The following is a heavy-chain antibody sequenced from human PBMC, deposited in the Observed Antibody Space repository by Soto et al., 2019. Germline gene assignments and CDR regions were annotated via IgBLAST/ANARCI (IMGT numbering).Heavy chain of an antibody. CDR2: IWYDGSNK. CDR3: GRDYDVRGSPNYYFNY. J-gene: IGHJ4*02. V-gene: IGHV3-33*01. D-gene: IGHD3-22*01. CDR1: GFTFSSYG. Sequence: QVQLVESGGGVVQPGRSLRLSCAASGFTFSSYGMHWVRQAPGKGLEWVAVIWYDGSNKYYADSVKGRFTISRDNSKNTVYLKMNSGRAEDRFFYYWGRDYDVRGSPNYYFNYGGQGTL.